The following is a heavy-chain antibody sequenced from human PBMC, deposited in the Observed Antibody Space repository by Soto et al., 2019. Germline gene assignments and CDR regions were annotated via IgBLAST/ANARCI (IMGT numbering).Heavy chain of an antibody. CDR2: ISYDGSNK. V-gene: IGHV3-30-3*01. CDR3: ARDRIDSSCIDY. Sequence: QVQLVESGGGVVQPGRSLRLSCAASGFTFSSYAMNWVRQAPGKGLEWVAVISYDGSNKYYADSVKGRFTISRDNSKNTLYLQMNSLRAEDTAVYYCARDRIDSSCIDYWGQGTLVTVSS. CDR1: GFTFSSYA. D-gene: IGHD6-6*01. J-gene: IGHJ4*02.